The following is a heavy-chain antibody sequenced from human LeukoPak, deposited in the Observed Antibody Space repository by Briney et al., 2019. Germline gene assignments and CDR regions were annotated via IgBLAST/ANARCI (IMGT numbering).Heavy chain of an antibody. D-gene: IGHD1-26*01. CDR2: TSGSDSST. CDR1: GFTFSSPG. CDR3: ATIGIVGATRNWFDP. J-gene: IGHJ5*02. V-gene: IGHV3-23*01. Sequence: PGGSLTLSCSASGFTFSSPGMSWVRQAPGKGLGWVSATSGSDSSTSYADSVKGPFTISRDTSKIFKYLPMNSRRVADTAVYYCATIGIVGATRNWFDPWGQGTLVTVSS.